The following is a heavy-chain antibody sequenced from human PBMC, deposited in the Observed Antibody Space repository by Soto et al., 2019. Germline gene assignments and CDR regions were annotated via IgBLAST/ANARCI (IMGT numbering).Heavy chain of an antibody. D-gene: IGHD2-15*01. Sequence: QVQLVQSGAEVKKPGSSVKVSCKASGGTFSSYAISWVRQAPGQGLEWMGGIIPIFGTANYAQNFQGSVTIASEESTRTAYMELSSLRSEDTAVYYCARDVVCGGGRCAHGLDVWGQGTPVTVSS. J-gene: IGHJ6*02. CDR2: IIPIFGTA. CDR3: ARDVVCGGGRCAHGLDV. V-gene: IGHV1-69*05. CDR1: GGTFSSYA.